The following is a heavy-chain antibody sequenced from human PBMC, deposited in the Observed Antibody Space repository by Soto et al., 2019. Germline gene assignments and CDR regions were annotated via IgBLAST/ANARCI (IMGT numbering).Heavy chain of an antibody. V-gene: IGHV1-18*01. Sequence: ASVKVSCKASGYTFTNFGISWVRQAPGQGLEWVGWISAYNGNTNYAQNFQGRVTMTTDTSTSTAYMELRSLRSDDTAVYYCARVGGYDSSGYYSYYFDYWGQGTLVTVSS. D-gene: IGHD3-22*01. CDR2: ISAYNGNT. J-gene: IGHJ4*02. CDR1: GYTFTNFG. CDR3: ARVGGYDSSGYYSYYFDY.